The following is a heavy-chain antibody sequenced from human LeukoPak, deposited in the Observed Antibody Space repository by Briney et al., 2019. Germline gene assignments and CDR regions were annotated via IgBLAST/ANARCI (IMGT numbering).Heavy chain of an antibody. D-gene: IGHD6-13*01. J-gene: IGHJ4*02. CDR1: GYTFTNYY. V-gene: IGHV1-46*01. CDR3: DEGGYTSTY. Sequence: ASVKVSCKASGYTFTNYYMHWVRQAPGQGLEWMGIINSSGGSTTYAQNFQGRVTMTRDTSTSTVYMELSSLRSEETAVYYCDEGGYTSTYWGQGTLVTVSS. CDR2: INSSGGST.